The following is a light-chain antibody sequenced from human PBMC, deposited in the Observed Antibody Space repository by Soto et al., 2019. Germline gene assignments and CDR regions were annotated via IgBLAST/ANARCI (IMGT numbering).Light chain of an antibody. V-gene: IGKV3D-15*01. CDR1: QTVLTN. J-gene: IGKJ5*01. Sequence: EIVLTQYTATLSVSPGERATLSCRTSQTVLTNLAWYQQKPGQAPRLLVYGASTRATDVPASFSGSGSGTEFTLTISSLQAEDFAVYYCQRYNNWPITFGPGTRLEIK. CDR2: GAS. CDR3: QRYNNWPIT.